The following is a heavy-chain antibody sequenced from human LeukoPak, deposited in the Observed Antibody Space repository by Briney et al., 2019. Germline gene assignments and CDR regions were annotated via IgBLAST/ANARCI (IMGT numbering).Heavy chain of an antibody. CDR1: GGSISSYY. J-gene: IGHJ4*02. CDR2: IHVSGIT. Sequence: PSETLSLTCAVSGGSISSYYWNWIRQPPGKGLEFIWRIHVSGITNYSPSLGGRVTMSVDRSKKQFSLNLNSVTAADTAVYYCARDLGHERRGGFFESWGQGTLVTVSS. D-gene: IGHD1-1*01. CDR3: ARDLGHERRGGFFES. V-gene: IGHV4-4*07.